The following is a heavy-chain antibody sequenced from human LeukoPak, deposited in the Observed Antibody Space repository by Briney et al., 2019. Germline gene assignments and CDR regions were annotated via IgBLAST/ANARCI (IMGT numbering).Heavy chain of an antibody. CDR2: ISGSGGST. CDR3: ANYYYDSSGYYYVARYYYYGMDV. Sequence: GGSLRLSCAASGFTFSSYAMSWVRQAPGKGLEWVSAISGSGGSTYYADSVKGRFTISRDNSKNTLYLQMNSLRAEDTAVYYCANYYYDSSGYYYVARYYYYGMDVWGQGTTVTVSS. D-gene: IGHD3-22*01. CDR1: GFTFSSYA. J-gene: IGHJ6*02. V-gene: IGHV3-23*01.